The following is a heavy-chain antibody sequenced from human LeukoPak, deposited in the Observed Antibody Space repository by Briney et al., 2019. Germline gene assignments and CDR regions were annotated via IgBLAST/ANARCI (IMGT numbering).Heavy chain of an antibody. D-gene: IGHD4-11*01. Sequence: PGGSLRLSCAASGFTVSSNYMSWVRQAPGKGLEWVSVIYSGGSTYYADSVKGRFTISRDNSKNTLYLQMNSLRAEDTAVYYCARDNLGDYSYYDYMDVWGKGTTVTVSS. J-gene: IGHJ6*03. V-gene: IGHV3-66*02. CDR1: GFTVSSNY. CDR3: ARDNLGDYSYYDYMDV. CDR2: IYSGGST.